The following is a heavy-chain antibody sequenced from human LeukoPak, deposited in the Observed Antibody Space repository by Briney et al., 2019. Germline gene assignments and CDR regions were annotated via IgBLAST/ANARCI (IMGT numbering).Heavy chain of an antibody. D-gene: IGHD1-26*01. V-gene: IGHV1-18*01. CDR1: GYTFTSYG. J-gene: IGHJ4*02. CDR2: ISAYNGNT. CDR3: ATRITDSGSSHIDY. Sequence: GASVEVSCKASGYTFTSYGISWVRQAPGQGLEWMGWISAYNGNTNYAQKLQGRVTMTTDTSTSTAYMELRSLRSDDTAVYYCATRITDSGSSHIDYWGQGTLVTVSS.